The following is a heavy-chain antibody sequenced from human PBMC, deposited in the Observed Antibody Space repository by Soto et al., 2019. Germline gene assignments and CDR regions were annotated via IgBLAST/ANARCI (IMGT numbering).Heavy chain of an antibody. Sequence: GGCLRLSCAASGFTFSSYAMSWVRQAPGKGLEWVSDISGGGGSTNYADSVKGRFTISRDNSKNTLYLQMNSLRAEDTAVYYCAISPWNPARYFDYWGQGTLVTVSS. CDR2: ISGGGGST. CDR1: GFTFSSYA. J-gene: IGHJ4*02. V-gene: IGHV3-23*01. CDR3: AISPWNPARYFDY. D-gene: IGHD1-1*01.